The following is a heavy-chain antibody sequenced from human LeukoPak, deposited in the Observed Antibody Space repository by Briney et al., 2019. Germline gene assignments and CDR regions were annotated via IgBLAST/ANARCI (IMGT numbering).Heavy chain of an antibody. J-gene: IGHJ5*02. Sequence: ASVKVSCKASGYTFTSYGISWVRQAPGQGLEWMGWISVYNGNTNYAQKLQGRVTMTTDTSTSTAYMELRSLRSDDTAVYYCARDSSGWYHYRGFDPWGQGTLVTVSS. CDR2: ISVYNGNT. CDR1: GYTFTSYG. CDR3: ARDSSGWYHYRGFDP. D-gene: IGHD6-19*01. V-gene: IGHV1-18*01.